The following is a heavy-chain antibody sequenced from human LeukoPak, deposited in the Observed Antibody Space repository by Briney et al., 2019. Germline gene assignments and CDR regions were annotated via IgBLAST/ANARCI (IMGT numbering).Heavy chain of an antibody. CDR3: ASRGYSYGRNFDY. V-gene: IGHV4-30-4*08. CDR1: GGPISSGDYY. J-gene: IGHJ4*02. D-gene: IGHD5-18*01. CDR2: IYYSGST. Sequence: SQTLSLTCTVSGGPISSGDYYWSWIRQPPGKGLEWIGYIYYSGSTYYNPSLKSRLTISVDTSKNQFSLKLSSVTAADTAVYYCASRGYSYGRNFDYWGQGTLVTVSS.